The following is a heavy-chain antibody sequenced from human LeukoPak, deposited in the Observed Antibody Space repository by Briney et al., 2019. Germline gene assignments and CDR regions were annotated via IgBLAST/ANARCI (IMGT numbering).Heavy chain of an antibody. J-gene: IGHJ6*02. Sequence: ASVKVSCKASGYTFTGYYMHWVRQAPGQGLEWMGWINPNSGGTNYAQKFQGRVTMTRDTSISTAYMELSRLRSDDTAVYYCASQSSHSWDYYYGMDVWGQGTTVTVSS. D-gene: IGHD2-15*01. CDR3: ASQSSHSWDYYYGMDV. CDR2: INPNSGGT. V-gene: IGHV1-2*02. CDR1: GYTFTGYY.